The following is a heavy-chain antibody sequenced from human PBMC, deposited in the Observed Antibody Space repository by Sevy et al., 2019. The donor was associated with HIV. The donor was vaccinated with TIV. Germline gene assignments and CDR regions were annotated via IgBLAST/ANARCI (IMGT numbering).Heavy chain of an antibody. CDR1: GFTFSRNW. CDR2: INSDGTST. J-gene: IGHJ6*02. V-gene: IGHV3-74*03. Sequence: GGSLRLSCAASGFTFSRNWMHWVRQAPGKGLVWVSRINSDGTSTTYADSVKGRITISRDNAKNTLYLQMNSLRAEDTAVYYCARVAPNYGDYISYGMDLWGQGTTVTVSS. D-gene: IGHD4-17*01. CDR3: ARVAPNYGDYISYGMDL.